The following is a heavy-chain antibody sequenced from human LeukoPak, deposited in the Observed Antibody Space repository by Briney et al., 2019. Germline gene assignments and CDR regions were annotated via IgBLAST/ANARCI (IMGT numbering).Heavy chain of an antibody. V-gene: IGHV1-69*13. CDR3: ARVSYYDSSGYYSIFDY. CDR2: IIPIFGTV. Sequence: GASVKVSCKASGGTFSSYAISWVRQAPGQGLEWMGGIIPIFGTVNYAQKFQGRVTITADESTSTAYMELSSLRSEDTAVYYCARVSYYDSSGYYSIFDYWGQGTLVTVSS. CDR1: GGTFSSYA. D-gene: IGHD3-22*01. J-gene: IGHJ4*02.